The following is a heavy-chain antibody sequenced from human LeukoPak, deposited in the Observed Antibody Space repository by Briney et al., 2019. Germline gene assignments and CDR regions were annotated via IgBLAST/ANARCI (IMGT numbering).Heavy chain of an antibody. CDR1: GGSISSGDYY. CDR3: ARETVGVVAVPLGYYYYYMDV. CDR2: IYYSGST. V-gene: IGHV4-61*08. J-gene: IGHJ6*03. D-gene: IGHD3-22*01. Sequence: PSETLSLTCTVSGGSISSGDYYWSWIRQPPGKGLEWIGYIYYSGSTYYNPSLKSRVTMSVDTSKNQFPLKLSSVTAADTAVYYCARETVGVVAVPLGYYYYYMDVWGKGTTVTVSS.